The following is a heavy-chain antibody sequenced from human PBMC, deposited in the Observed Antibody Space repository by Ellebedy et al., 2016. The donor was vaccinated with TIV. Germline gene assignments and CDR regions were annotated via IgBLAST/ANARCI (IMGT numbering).Heavy chain of an antibody. CDR1: GFTFSSYV. CDR3: AREDSSGWVRN. D-gene: IGHD6-19*01. Sequence: GESLKISCAASGFTFSSYVMHWVRQAPGKGLEWVALISYDGSNDYYADSVKGRFTISRDNAKNSLYLQMNSLRAEDTAVYYCAREDSSGWVRNWGQGTLVTVSS. J-gene: IGHJ4*02. V-gene: IGHV3-30-3*01. CDR2: ISYDGSND.